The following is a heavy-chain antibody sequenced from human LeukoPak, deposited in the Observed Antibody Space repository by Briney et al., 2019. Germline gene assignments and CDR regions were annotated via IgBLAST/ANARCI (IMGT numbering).Heavy chain of an antibody. V-gene: IGHV3-48*03. J-gene: IGHJ4*02. CDR2: ISSSGSTK. Sequence: PSGGSLRLSCGASGFTFSIYEMNWVRQAPGKGLEWVSYISSSGSTKYYADSVKGRFTISRDNAKNSLYLQMNSLRAEDTAVYYCLGAVRRYVDYWGQGTLVTVSS. CDR1: GFTFSIYE. CDR3: LGAVRRYVDY.